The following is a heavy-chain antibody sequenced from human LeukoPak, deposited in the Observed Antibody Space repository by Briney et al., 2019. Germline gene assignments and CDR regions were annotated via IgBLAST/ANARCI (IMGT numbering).Heavy chain of an antibody. V-gene: IGHV3-49*04. Sequence: GGSLRLSCTASGFTFGDYAMSWVRQAPGKGLEWVGFIRSKAYGGTTEYAASVKGRFTISRDDSKSIAYLQMNSLKTEDTAVYYCTRGDILAYCGGDCQGELDYWGQGTLVTVSS. CDR3: TRGDILAYCGGDCQGELDY. CDR2: IRSKAYGGTT. CDR1: GFTFGDYA. J-gene: IGHJ4*02. D-gene: IGHD2-21*02.